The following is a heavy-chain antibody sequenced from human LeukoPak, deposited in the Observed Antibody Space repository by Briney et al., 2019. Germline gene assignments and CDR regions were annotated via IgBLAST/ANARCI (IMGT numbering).Heavy chain of an antibody. V-gene: IGHV3-7*01. Sequence: GGSLRLSCAASGFTFSNYWMSWVGQAPGKGLEGVANIKEDGSEKYYVDSVKGRFTISRDNARNSLYLQMNSLRAEDTAVYYCASGRQLGYWGQGTLVTVSS. CDR1: GFTFSNYW. J-gene: IGHJ4*02. CDR3: ASGRQLGY. D-gene: IGHD6-13*01. CDR2: IKEDGSEK.